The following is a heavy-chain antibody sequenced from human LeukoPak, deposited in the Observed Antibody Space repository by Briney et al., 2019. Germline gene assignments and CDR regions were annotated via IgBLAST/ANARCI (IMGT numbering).Heavy chain of an antibody. CDR1: GGSISSSNW. Sequence: SGTLSLTCAVSGGSISSSNWWSWVRQPPGKGLEWIGEIYHSGSTNYNPSLKSRVTISVDTSKNQFSLKLSSVTAADTAVYYCARDYYDSSGYYFYAFDIWGQGTMVTVSS. CDR3: ARDYYDSSGYYFYAFDI. D-gene: IGHD3-22*01. V-gene: IGHV4-4*02. J-gene: IGHJ3*02. CDR2: IYHSGST.